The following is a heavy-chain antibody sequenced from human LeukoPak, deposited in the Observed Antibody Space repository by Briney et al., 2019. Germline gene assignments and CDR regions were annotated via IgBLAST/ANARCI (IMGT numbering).Heavy chain of an antibody. CDR1: GFTFSSYG. CDR2: IWYDGSNK. V-gene: IGHV3-33*01. D-gene: IGHD3-22*01. J-gene: IGHJ4*02. CDR3: ARDGTSGYYYAYFDY. Sequence: GGSLRLSCAASGFTFSSYGMHWVRQAPGKGLEWVAVIWYDGSNKYYADSVKGRFTISRDNSKNTLYLQMNSLRAEDTAVYYCARDGTSGYYYAYFDYWGQGTLVTVSS.